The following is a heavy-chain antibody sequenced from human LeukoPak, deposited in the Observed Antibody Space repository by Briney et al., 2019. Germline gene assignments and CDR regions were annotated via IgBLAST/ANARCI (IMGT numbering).Heavy chain of an antibody. CDR3: ARGRDRNYPGDDAFDI. CDR1: EYTFTDYY. CDR2: VDPEDGET. V-gene: IGHV1-69-2*01. D-gene: IGHD1-14*01. J-gene: IGHJ3*02. Sequence: RATVKISCKVSEYTFTDYYMHWVQQAPGKGLEWMGLVDPEDGETIYAEKFQGRVTITADTSTDTAYMELSSLRSEDTAVYYCARGRDRNYPGDDAFDIWGQGTMVTVSS.